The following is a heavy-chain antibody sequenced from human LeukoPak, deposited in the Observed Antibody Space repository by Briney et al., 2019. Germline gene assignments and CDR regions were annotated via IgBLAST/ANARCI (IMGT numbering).Heavy chain of an antibody. V-gene: IGHV3-48*02. CDR2: ISGTSSHI. D-gene: IGHD3-3*01. J-gene: IGHJ4*02. CDR3: VRDQFFSFDY. Sequence: PGRSLRLSCAASGFTFSTYSMNWVRQAPGKGLEWVSYISGTSSHIYYADSVKGRFTISRDNAKNSLYLQMNSLRDEDTAVYYCVRDQFFSFDYWGQGTLVTVSS. CDR1: GFTFSTYS.